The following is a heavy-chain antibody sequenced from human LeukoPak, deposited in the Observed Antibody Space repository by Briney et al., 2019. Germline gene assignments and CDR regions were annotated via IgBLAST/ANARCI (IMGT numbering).Heavy chain of an antibody. V-gene: IGHV3-21*01. CDR3: TRDRDTALVNGVY. Sequence: PGGSLRLSCAASGFSFSSYSMNWVRQAPGKGLEWVSCIGRSSNYIYYADSVKGRFTISRDNAKNSLYLQVNSLRAEDTAVYYCTRDRDTALVNGVYWGQGTLVTVSS. J-gene: IGHJ4*02. CDR2: IGRSSNYI. CDR1: GFSFSSYS. D-gene: IGHD5-18*01.